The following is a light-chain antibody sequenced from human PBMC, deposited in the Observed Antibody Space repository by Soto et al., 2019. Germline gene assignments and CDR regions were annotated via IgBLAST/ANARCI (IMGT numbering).Light chain of an antibody. CDR2: GAS. V-gene: IGKV3-15*01. CDR3: LFCYRAPSVM. CDR1: QSVSIN. J-gene: IGKJ1*01. Sequence: LSCQSNQSVSINLAWIQQKPGQGPRLLIIGASTRATGVPDRFSGSWSGTELTLTIDMLYSDACATYLPLFCYRAPSVMFGQGTKVDI.